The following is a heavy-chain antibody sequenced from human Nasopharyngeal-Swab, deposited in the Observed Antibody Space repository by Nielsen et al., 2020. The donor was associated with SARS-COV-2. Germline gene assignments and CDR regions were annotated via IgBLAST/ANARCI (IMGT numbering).Heavy chain of an antibody. CDR3: ARQSWAGYYHDSSGYMDV. CDR2: IYYSGST. Sequence: WIRQPPGKGLEWIGYIYYSGSTYYNPSLKSRVTISVDTSKNQFSLKLSSVTAADTAVYYCARQSWAGYYHDSSGYMDVWGKGTTVTVSS. V-gene: IGHV4-31*02. D-gene: IGHD3-22*01. J-gene: IGHJ6*04.